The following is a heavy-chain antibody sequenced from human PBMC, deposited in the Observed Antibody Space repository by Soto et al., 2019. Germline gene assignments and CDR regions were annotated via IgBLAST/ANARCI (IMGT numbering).Heavy chain of an antibody. CDR2: IWYDGDNK. J-gene: IGHJ4*02. V-gene: IGHV3-33*01. CDR3: VGRGTQNWGDY. Sequence: QVQLVESGGGVVQPGRSLRLSCAASGFTFSSYGMHWVRQAPGKGLEWVSSIWYDGDNKYYADSVKGRFTISRDNSRNTLFLKMNSLRAEDTGLYSCVGRGTQNWGDYWCLGTQVTVSS. D-gene: IGHD7-27*01. CDR1: GFTFSSYG.